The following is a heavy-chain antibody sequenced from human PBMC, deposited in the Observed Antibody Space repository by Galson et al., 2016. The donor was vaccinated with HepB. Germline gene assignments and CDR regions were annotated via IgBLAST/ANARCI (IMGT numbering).Heavy chain of an antibody. CDR1: GFAFSNYA. Sequence: SLRLSCAASGFAFSNYAMTWVRQIPGRRLEWVAGTSSSANSIHYADSVKGRFTISRDNSINTLFLYMNSLRAEDTGVYFCARKKLSIATDSTPVLESWGQGTLVTVSS. CDR2: TSSSANSI. CDR3: ARKKLSIATDSTPVLES. D-gene: IGHD2-15*01. V-gene: IGHV3-23*01. J-gene: IGHJ4*02.